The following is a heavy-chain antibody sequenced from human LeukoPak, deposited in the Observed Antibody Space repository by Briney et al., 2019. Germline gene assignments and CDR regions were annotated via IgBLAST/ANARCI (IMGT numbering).Heavy chain of an antibody. CDR3: AKKVVVGATSPYSDFQD. Sequence: ETLSLTCAVSGGSISSSHWWSWVRQAPGKGLEWVSAISGSGVTTHYAGSVKSRFSISRDNSKNTLYLQMNSLRAEDTALYYCAKKVVVGATSPYSDFQDWGQGTLVTVSS. CDR2: ISGSGVTT. J-gene: IGHJ1*01. V-gene: IGHV3-23*01. D-gene: IGHD1-26*01. CDR1: GGSISSSH.